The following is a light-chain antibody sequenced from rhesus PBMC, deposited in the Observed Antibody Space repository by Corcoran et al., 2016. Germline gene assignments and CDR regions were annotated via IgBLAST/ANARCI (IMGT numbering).Light chain of an antibody. CDR3: QHGYGTPLT. Sequence: DIQMTQSPSSLSASVGDRVTITCRASENVDNYLNWYQQKPGKAPNLLIYKASTLQSGVPSRLSGSGSGTDYTFTISSLQPEDVATYYCQHGYGTPLTFGGGTKVEIK. CDR1: ENVDNY. V-gene: IGKV1-74*01. CDR2: KAS. J-gene: IGKJ4*01.